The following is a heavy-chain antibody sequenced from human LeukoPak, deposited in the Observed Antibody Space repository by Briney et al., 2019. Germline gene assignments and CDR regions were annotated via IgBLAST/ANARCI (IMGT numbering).Heavy chain of an antibody. CDR2: IYTSGSI. CDR3: ARAPYYDFWSGYHFDY. J-gene: IGHJ4*02. Sequence: SQTLSLTCTVSGGSISSGSYYWSWIRQPAGKGLEWIGRIYTSGSINYNPSLKSRVTISVDTSKNQFSLKLSSVTAADTAVYYCARAPYYDFWSGYHFDYWGQGTLVTVSS. CDR1: GGSISSGSYY. D-gene: IGHD3-3*01. V-gene: IGHV4-61*02.